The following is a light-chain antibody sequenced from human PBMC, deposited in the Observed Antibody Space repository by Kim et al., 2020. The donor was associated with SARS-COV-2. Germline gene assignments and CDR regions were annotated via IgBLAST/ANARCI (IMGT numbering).Light chain of an antibody. J-gene: IGKJ4*01. CDR2: QAS. CDR1: QSVRSS. CDR3: QQYGYYPLT. V-gene: IGKV1-5*03. Sequence: DIQMTQSPSTLSASVGNRITITCRASQSVRSSLAWYQQKPGKAPNLLIYQASTLESGVSSRFSGSGSGTDFTLTISSLQPDDFATYYCQQYGYYPLTFGGGTKVDIK.